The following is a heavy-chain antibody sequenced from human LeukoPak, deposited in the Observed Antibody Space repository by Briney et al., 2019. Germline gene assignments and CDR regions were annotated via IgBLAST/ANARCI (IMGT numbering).Heavy chain of an antibody. J-gene: IGHJ4*02. CDR3: ARENLYYGDYHLGFDY. D-gene: IGHD4-17*01. CDR2: IIPIFGTA. Sequence: GASVKVSCKASGGTFSSYAISWVRQAPGQGLEWMGGIIPIFGTANYAQKFQGRVTITADESTSTAYMELSSLRSEDTAVYYCARENLYYGDYHLGFDYWGQGTLVAVSS. CDR1: GGTFSSYA. V-gene: IGHV1-69*13.